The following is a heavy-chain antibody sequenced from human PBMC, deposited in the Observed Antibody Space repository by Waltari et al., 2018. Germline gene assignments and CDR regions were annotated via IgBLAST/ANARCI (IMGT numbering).Heavy chain of an antibody. CDR1: GFTFSSYS. Sequence: EVQLVESGGGLVQPGGSLRLSCGALGFTFSSYSINWVRQAPGKGLEWVSYISSSSSTIYYADSVKGRFTISRDNAKNSLYLQMNSLRAEDTAVYYCARDFSNSRSYWGQGTLVTVSS. CDR2: ISSSSSTI. J-gene: IGHJ4*02. D-gene: IGHD4-4*01. V-gene: IGHV3-48*04. CDR3: ARDFSNSRSY.